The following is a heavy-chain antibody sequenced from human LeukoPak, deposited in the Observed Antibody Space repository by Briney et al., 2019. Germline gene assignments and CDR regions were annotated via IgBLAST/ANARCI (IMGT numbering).Heavy chain of an antibody. D-gene: IGHD3-10*01. V-gene: IGHV1-18*01. Sequence: ASVKVSCKASGYTFTSYGISWVRQAPGQGLEWMGWISAYNGNTNYAQKLQGRVTMTTDTSTSTAYMELRSLRSDDTAVYYCARLLLWFGELFLYYYMDVWGKGTTVTISS. CDR1: GYTFTSYG. CDR3: ARLLLWFGELFLYYYMDV. J-gene: IGHJ6*03. CDR2: ISAYNGNT.